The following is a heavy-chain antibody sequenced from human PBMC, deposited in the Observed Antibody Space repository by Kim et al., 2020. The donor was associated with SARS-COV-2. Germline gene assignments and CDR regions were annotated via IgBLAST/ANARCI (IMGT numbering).Heavy chain of an antibody. CDR1: GYTFTSYG. D-gene: IGHD5-18*01. CDR2: ISAYNGNT. CDR3: ARVDSYGSIYNYYYYGMDV. V-gene: IGHV1-18*01. J-gene: IGHJ6*02. Sequence: ASVKVSCKASGYTFTSYGISWVRQAPGQGLEWMGRISAYNGNTNYAQKLQGRVTMTTDTSTSTAYMELRSLRSDDTAVYYCARVDSYGSIYNYYYYGMDVWGQGTTVTVSS.